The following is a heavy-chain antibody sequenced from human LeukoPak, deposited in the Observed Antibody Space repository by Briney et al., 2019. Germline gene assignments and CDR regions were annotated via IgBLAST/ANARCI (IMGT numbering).Heavy chain of an antibody. V-gene: IGHV4-39*01. CDR1: GGSISSSSYY. CDR3: ASGPGIAVAGSRGALDY. Sequence: KTSETLSLTCTVSGGSISSSSYYWGWIRQPPGKGLEWIGSIYYSGSTYYNPSLKSRVTISVDTSKNQFSLKLSSVTAADTAVYYCASGPGIAVAGSRGALDYWGQGTLVTVSS. D-gene: IGHD6-19*01. J-gene: IGHJ4*02. CDR2: IYYSGST.